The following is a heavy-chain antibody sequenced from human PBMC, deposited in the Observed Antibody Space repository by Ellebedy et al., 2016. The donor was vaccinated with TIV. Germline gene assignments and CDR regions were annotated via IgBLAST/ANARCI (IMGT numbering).Heavy chain of an antibody. V-gene: IGHV3-49*03. CDR3: TRDEYGGNSEFFEY. CDR2: IRSRADGGTT. D-gene: IGHD4-23*01. J-gene: IGHJ4*02. CDR1: GFPFGAYA. Sequence: GESLKISXTASGFPFGAYAMTWFRQAPGKGLEWVGFIRSRADGGTTDYAASVRGRFTISRDDSKSIAYLQMDSLNTEDTAVYYCTRDEYGGNSEFFEYWGQGSLVTVSS.